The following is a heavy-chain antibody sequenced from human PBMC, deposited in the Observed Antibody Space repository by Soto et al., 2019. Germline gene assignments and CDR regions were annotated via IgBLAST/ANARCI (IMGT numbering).Heavy chain of an antibody. CDR1: GGSTSSNEYY. CDR3: ARLLGRPCGMDV. Sequence: QLQLQESGPGLVKASETLALTCSVSGGSTSSNEYYWAWIRQPPGKGLEWIAAIYSSGNTYYNASLKSRVTVSIDTSNNLVCLKLTSVTARDTAVYYCARLLGRPCGMDVWGQGTTVTVS. CDR2: IYSSGNT. V-gene: IGHV4-39*01. J-gene: IGHJ6*02.